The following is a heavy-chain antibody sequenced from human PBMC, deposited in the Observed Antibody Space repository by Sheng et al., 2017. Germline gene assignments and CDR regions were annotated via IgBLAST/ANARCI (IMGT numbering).Heavy chain of an antibody. D-gene: IGHD3-22*01. CDR1: GFTFSSYA. V-gene: IGHV3-23*01. CDR2: ISGSGGST. Sequence: EVQLLESGGDLVQPGGSLRLSCAASGFTFSSYAMSWVRQAPGKGLEWVSAISGSGGSTYYADSVKGRFTISRDNSKNTLYLQMNSLRAEDTAVYYCANPTYSSGYYYGDYWGQGTLVTVSS. CDR3: ANPTYSSGYYYGDY. J-gene: IGHJ4*02.